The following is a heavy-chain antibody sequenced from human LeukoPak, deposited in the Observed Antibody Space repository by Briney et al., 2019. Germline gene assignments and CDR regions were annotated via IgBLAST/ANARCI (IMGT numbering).Heavy chain of an antibody. Sequence: GGSLRLSCAASGFTFSDYYVSWIRQAPGKGLEWVSYISSSSSYTNYADSVKGRFTISRDNAKNSLYLQMNSLRAEDTAVYYCARDHRPYSSSPRWFDPWGHGTLVTVSS. D-gene: IGHD6-13*01. CDR2: ISSSSSYT. V-gene: IGHV3-11*06. CDR1: GFTFSDYY. J-gene: IGHJ5*02. CDR3: ARDHRPYSSSPRWFDP.